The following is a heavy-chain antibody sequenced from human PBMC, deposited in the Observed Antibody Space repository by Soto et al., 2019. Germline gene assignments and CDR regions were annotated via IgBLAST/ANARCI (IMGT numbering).Heavy chain of an antibody. V-gene: IGHV1-18*01. J-gene: IGHJ5*02. CDR2: ISTYNIKT. D-gene: IGHD3-22*01. CDR1: GYTFTNYG. CDR3: ARVLLPTRPSYHDSSGYYPDRIWFDP. Sequence: ASVKVSCKASGYTFTNYGITRVRQAPGQGLEWMGWISTYNIKTNYAQKIQGTGTMTTDTSTSTAYMELRSLRSDDTAVYYCARVLLPTRPSYHDSSGYYPDRIWFDPWGQGTLVTVSS.